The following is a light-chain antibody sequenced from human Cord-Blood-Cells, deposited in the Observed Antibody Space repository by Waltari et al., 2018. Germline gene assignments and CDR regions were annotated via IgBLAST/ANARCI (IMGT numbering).Light chain of an antibody. V-gene: IGKV1-39*01. J-gene: IGKJ3*01. CDR1: QSISSY. CDR3: QQSYSTPFT. CDR2: AAS. Sequence: DIQMTQSPSSLSASVGDRVTITCRASQSISSYLNWYQQKPGKAPKLLIYAASSLQSGVPSRFSGSGSGTDFTLTISSLQPEDCATYSCQQSYSTPFTFGPGTKVDIK.